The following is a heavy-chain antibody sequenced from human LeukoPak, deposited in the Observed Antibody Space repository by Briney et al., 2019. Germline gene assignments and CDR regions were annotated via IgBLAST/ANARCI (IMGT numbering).Heavy chain of an antibody. CDR2: ISGSGGST. Sequence: GGSLRLSCAASGFTFSSYVMSWVRQAPGKGLEWVSTISGSGGSTYYADSVKGRFTISRDNSKNTLYLQMNSLRAEDTAVYYCAKDIFLVVRGYYYYYYMDVWGKGTTVTVSS. CDR1: GFTFSSYV. V-gene: IGHV3-23*01. D-gene: IGHD2-2*01. J-gene: IGHJ6*03. CDR3: AKDIFLVVRGYYYYYYMDV.